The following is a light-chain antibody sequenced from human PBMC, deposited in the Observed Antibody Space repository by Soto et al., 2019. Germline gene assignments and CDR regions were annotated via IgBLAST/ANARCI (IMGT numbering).Light chain of an antibody. CDR2: GVS. J-gene: IGLJ2*01. Sequence: QSALTQPASVSGSPGQSITISCTGTSSDVGDYNYVSWYQQHPGKAPKLIIYGVSNRSSGISNRFSGSKSGNTASLTVSGLQAEDEADYYCSSYTATNTLVFGGGTKLTVL. V-gene: IGLV2-14*01. CDR3: SSYTATNTLV. CDR1: SSDVGDYNY.